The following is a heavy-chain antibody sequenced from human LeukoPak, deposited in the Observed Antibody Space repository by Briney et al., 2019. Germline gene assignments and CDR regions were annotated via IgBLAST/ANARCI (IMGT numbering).Heavy chain of an antibody. CDR1: GFTFSTYA. D-gene: IGHD3-10*01. Sequence: GGSLRLSCAASGFTFSTYAMSWVRQAPGKGLEWVSVISGGGDTTFYADSVKGRFTISRDNSKNTLYLQMNSLRAEDTAVYYCAKDLRFGELSWFDPWGQGTLVTVSS. CDR3: AKDLRFGELSWFDP. J-gene: IGHJ5*02. CDR2: ISGGGDTT. V-gene: IGHV3-23*01.